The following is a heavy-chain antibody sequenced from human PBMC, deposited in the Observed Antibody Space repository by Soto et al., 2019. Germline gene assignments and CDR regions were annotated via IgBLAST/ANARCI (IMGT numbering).Heavy chain of an antibody. CDR2: IIPIFGTA. Sequence: QVQLVQSGAEVKKPGSSVKVSCKASGGTFSSYAISWVRQAPGQGLEGMGGIIPIFGTANYAQKFQGRVTLTADESTRIAYMELSSLRSEDRAVYYCASQQLGPSYYYGMDVWGQGTTVTVSS. D-gene: IGHD6-6*01. V-gene: IGHV1-69*12. CDR3: ASQQLGPSYYYGMDV. J-gene: IGHJ6*02. CDR1: GGTFSSYA.